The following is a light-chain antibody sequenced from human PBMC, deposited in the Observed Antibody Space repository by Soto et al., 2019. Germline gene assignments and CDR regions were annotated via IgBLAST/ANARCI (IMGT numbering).Light chain of an antibody. CDR2: DIS. J-gene: IGKJ1*01. V-gene: IGKV1-5*01. Sequence: DIQMTQSPSTLSASVGDIVTITCRASQSISDWLAWYQQKPGKAPKLLIYDISNLEIGVPSRFSGSGSGTEFTLTISSLQPDDFATYYCQQYNTYPWTFGQGTKVDIK. CDR3: QQYNTYPWT. CDR1: QSISDW.